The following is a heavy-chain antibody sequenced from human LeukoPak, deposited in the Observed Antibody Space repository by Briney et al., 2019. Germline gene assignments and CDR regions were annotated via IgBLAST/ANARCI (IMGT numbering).Heavy chain of an antibody. CDR2: IIPIFGIA. CDR1: GGTFSSYA. D-gene: IGHD4-23*01. V-gene: IGHV1-69*04. CDR3: ARERDYGGNSLLFDI. Sequence: GASVKVTCKASGGTFSSYAISWVRQAPGQGLEWMGRIIPIFGIANYAQKFQGRATITADKSTSTAYMELSSLRSEDTAVYYCARERDYGGNSLLFDIWGQGTMVTVSS. J-gene: IGHJ3*02.